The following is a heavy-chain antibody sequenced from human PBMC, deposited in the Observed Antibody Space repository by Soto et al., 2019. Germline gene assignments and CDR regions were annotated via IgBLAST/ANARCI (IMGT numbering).Heavy chain of an antibody. Sequence: SETLSLTCTVSGGSISSYYWSWIRQPAGKGLEWIGRIYTSGSTNYNPSLKSRVTMSVDTSKNQFSLKLSSVTAADTAVYYCARDGRAAAGNYYYYYGMDVWGQGTTVTVS. CDR2: IYTSGST. J-gene: IGHJ6*02. CDR3: ARDGRAAAGNYYYYYGMDV. D-gene: IGHD6-13*01. V-gene: IGHV4-4*07. CDR1: GGSISSYY.